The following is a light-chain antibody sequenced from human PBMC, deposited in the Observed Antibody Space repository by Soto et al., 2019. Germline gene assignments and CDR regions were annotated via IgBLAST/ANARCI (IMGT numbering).Light chain of an antibody. CDR1: SSDVGGYNY. Sequence: QSALTQPRSVYGSPEQSVTISCSGTSSDVGGYNYVSWYQQHPGKAPKVMIYDVSERPSGVPDRFSGSKSGNTASLTISGLQAEDEADYYCCSYAGSPRYVLGTGTKLTVL. J-gene: IGLJ1*01. V-gene: IGLV2-11*01. CDR2: DVS. CDR3: CSYAGSPRYV.